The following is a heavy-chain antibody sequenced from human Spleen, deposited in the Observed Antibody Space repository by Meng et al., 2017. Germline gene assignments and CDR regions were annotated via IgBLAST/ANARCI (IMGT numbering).Heavy chain of an antibody. CDR1: GGSISSYY. J-gene: IGHJ6*02. CDR3: ARKPTPGGWGHYYYYGMDV. V-gene: IGHV4-59*01. CDR2: IYYSGST. Sequence: SETLSLTCTVSGGSISSYYWSWIRQPPGKGLEWIGYIYYSGSTNYNPSLKSRVTISVDTSKNQFSLKLSSVTAADTAVYYCARKPTPGGWGHYYYYGMDVWGQGTTVTVSS. D-gene: IGHD6-19*01.